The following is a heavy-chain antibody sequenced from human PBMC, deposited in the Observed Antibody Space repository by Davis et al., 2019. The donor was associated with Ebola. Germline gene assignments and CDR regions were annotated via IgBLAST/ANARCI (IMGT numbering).Heavy chain of an antibody. Sequence: GESLKISCVASGFTFRSYTMNWVRQAPGKGLEWISHIWVGSSTTHYADSVKGRFTISSDNAKNSLYLQMNSLRDEDTAVYYCTRDHSYAFDIWGQGTMVAVSS. V-gene: IGHV3-48*02. CDR1: GFTFRSYT. J-gene: IGHJ3*02. D-gene: IGHD4-11*01. CDR2: IWVGSSTT. CDR3: TRDHSYAFDI.